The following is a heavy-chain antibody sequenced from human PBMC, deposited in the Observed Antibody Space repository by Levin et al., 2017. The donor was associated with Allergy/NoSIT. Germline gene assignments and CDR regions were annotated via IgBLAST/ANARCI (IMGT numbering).Heavy chain of an antibody. D-gene: IGHD3-3*01. V-gene: IGHV3-23*01. Sequence: PGGSLRLSCAASGFTFSSYAMSWVRQAPGKGLEWVSIISGSGGTTYYADSVKGRFTISRDNSKNTLYLQMNSLRAEDTAVYYCAKTPGRMSGGYVDYWGQGTLVTVSS. CDR2: ISGSGGTT. CDR1: GFTFSSYA. J-gene: IGHJ4*02. CDR3: AKTPGRMSGGYVDY.